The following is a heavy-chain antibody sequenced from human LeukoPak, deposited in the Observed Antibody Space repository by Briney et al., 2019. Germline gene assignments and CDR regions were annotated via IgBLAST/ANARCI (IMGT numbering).Heavy chain of an antibody. Sequence: PGGSLRLSCAASGFTFSDYAMHWVRQAPGKGLEWVAVISYDGSNKYYADSVKGRFTISRDNAKNSLYLQMNSLRAEDTAVYYCARDGYCSSTSCLNWGQGTLVTVSS. D-gene: IGHD2-2*03. CDR2: ISYDGSNK. J-gene: IGHJ4*02. CDR1: GFTFSDYA. V-gene: IGHV3-33*05. CDR3: ARDGYCSSTSCLN.